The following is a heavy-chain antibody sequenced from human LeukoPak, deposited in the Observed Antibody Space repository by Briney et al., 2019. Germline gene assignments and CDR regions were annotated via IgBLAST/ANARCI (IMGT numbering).Heavy chain of an antibody. CDR1: EFSFSGYA. Sequence: PGGSLRLSCTVSEFSFSGYAMHWVRQAPGKGLEYVSGICSHGGCTFYANSVKGRFTISRDNSKNTLYLQMGSLRAEDMAVYYCAKSDGYSYYYMDVWGKGTTVTVSS. CDR3: AKSDGYSYYYMDV. V-gene: IGHV3-64*01. D-gene: IGHD5-24*01. J-gene: IGHJ6*03. CDR2: ICSHGGCT.